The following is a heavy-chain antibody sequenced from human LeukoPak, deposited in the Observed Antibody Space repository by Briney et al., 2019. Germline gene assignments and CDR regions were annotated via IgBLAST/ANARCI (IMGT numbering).Heavy chain of an antibody. CDR1: GGSISSSNW. V-gene: IGHV4-4*02. CDR3: ARLPSTVTTHDNWFDP. D-gene: IGHD4-11*01. Sequence: SETPSLTCAVSGGSISSSNWWSWVRQPPGKGLEWIGEIYHSGSTNYNPSLKSRVTISVDKSKNQFSLKLSSVTAADTAVYYCARLPSTVTTHDNWFDPWGQGTLVTVSS. J-gene: IGHJ5*02. CDR2: IYHSGST.